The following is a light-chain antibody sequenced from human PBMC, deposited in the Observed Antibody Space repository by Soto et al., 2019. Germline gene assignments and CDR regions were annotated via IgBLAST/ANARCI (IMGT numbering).Light chain of an antibody. CDR3: QQPDNLPLT. J-gene: IGKJ3*01. CDR2: DAF. Sequence: DIQMTQSPSSLSASVGDRVTITCQASQDISNYLNWYQQKPGKAPKLLIYDAFHLETGVPSRFSGSGSGTDFTLSISSLQPEDIATYFCQQPDNLPLTFGPGTKVDIK. CDR1: QDISNY. V-gene: IGKV1-33*01.